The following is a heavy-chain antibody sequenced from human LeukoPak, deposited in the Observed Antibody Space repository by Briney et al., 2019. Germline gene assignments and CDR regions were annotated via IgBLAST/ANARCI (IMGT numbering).Heavy chain of an antibody. D-gene: IGHD2-15*01. Sequence: SSETLSLTCAVYGGSFSGYYWSWIRQPPGKGLEWIGEINHSGSTNYNPSLKSRVTISVDTSKNQFSLKLSSVTAADTAVYYCARVSFFRWAATRPSYYYYYMDVWGQGTTVTISS. CDR3: ARVSFFRWAATRPSYYYYYMDV. V-gene: IGHV4-34*01. J-gene: IGHJ6*03. CDR2: INHSGST. CDR1: GGSFSGYY.